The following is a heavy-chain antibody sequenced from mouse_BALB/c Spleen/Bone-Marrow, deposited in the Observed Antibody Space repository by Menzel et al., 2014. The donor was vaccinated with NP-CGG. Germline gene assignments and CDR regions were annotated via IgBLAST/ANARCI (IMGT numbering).Heavy chain of an antibody. V-gene: IGHV3-8*02. CDR1: GDSITSGY. CDR2: ISYSGST. D-gene: IGHD4-1*01. Sequence: EVLLVESGPSLVKPSQTLSLTCSVTGDSITSGYWNWIRKFPGNKLEYRGYISYSGSTYYNPSLKSRISITRDTSKNQYYLQLNSVITEDTATYYCARGTGTWFAYWGQGTLVTVSA. CDR3: ARGTGTWFAY. J-gene: IGHJ3*01.